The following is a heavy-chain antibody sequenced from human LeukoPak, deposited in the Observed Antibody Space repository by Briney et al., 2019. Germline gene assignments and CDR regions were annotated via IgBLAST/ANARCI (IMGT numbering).Heavy chain of an antibody. CDR1: GFIFSNYA. CDR2: IWYDGSNQ. J-gene: IGHJ3*02. Sequence: GGSLRLSCAASGFIFSNYAMHWVRQAPGKGLEWVTVIWYDGSNQYYADSVKGRFTISRDNSKNTLYLQMNSLRAEDTAVYYCARSFAHFDAFDIWGQGTMVTVSS. V-gene: IGHV3-33*01. CDR3: ARSFAHFDAFDI. D-gene: IGHD2/OR15-2a*01.